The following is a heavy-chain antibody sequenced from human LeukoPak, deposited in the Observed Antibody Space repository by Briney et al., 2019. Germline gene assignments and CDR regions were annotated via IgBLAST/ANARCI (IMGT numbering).Heavy chain of an antibody. CDR2: ISWNSGSI. J-gene: IGHJ4*02. Sequence: GGSLRLSCAASGFTFDDYAMHWVRQAPGKGLEWVSGISWNSGSIGYADSVKGRFTISRDNAKNSLYLQMNSLRAEDMALYYCAKGDSYYDFWSGYDYWGRGTLVTVSS. D-gene: IGHD3-3*01. CDR1: GFTFDDYA. CDR3: AKGDSYYDFWSGYDY. V-gene: IGHV3-9*03.